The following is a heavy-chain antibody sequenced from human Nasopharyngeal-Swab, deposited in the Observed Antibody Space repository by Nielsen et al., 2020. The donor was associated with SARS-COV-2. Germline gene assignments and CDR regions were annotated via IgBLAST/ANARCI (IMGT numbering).Heavy chain of an antibody. J-gene: IGHJ4*02. D-gene: IGHD4/OR15-4a*01. CDR1: GYDFTRYG. Sequence: ASVKVSCKASGYDFTRYGVSWVRQAPGQGLEWMGWISAYNGKTDYAQKVRGRVTMTTDRTTSTAYMELRSLRSDDTAVYYCARAFYDYGDPNHYFEFWGQGTLVTVSS. CDR2: ISAYNGKT. CDR3: ARAFYDYGDPNHYFEF. V-gene: IGHV1-18*01.